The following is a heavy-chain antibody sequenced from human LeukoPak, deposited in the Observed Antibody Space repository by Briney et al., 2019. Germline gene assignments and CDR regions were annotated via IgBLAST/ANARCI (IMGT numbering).Heavy chain of an antibody. Sequence: KPSETLSLTCTVSGCSISSYYWSWIRQPPGKGLEWIGYIYYSGSTNYNPSLKSRVTISVDTSKNQFSLKLSSVTAADTAVYYCARGFRSSGYDFYYYHYYMDVWGKGTTVTVSS. CDR2: IYYSGST. J-gene: IGHJ6*03. V-gene: IGHV4-59*01. D-gene: IGHD5-12*01. CDR3: ARGFRSSGYDFYYYHYYMDV. CDR1: GCSISSYY.